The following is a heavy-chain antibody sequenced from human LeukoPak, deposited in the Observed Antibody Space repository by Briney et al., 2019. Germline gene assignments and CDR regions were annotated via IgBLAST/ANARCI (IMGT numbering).Heavy chain of an antibody. V-gene: IGHV4-59*12. J-gene: IGHJ6*03. CDR2: IYYSGST. Sequence: PSETLSLTCTVSGGSISSYYWSWIRQPPGKGLEWIGYIYYSGSTNYNPSLKSRVTISVDTSKNQFSLKLSSVTAADTAVYYCARRKPGIAAAGTRGSVYYYYYYMDVWGKGTTVTVSS. CDR1: GGSISSYY. CDR3: ARRKPGIAAAGTRGSVYYYYYYMDV. D-gene: IGHD6-13*01.